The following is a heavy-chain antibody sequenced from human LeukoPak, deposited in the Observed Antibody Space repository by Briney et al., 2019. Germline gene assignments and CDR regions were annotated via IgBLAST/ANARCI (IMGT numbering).Heavy chain of an antibody. CDR1: GGSISSYY. Sequence: KPSETLSLTCTVSGGSISSYYWSWIRQPPGKGLEWIGSIYYSGSTYYNPSLKSRVTISVDTPKNQFSLKLNSVTATDTAVYYCARHYGPWGQGTLVTVSS. CDR2: IYYSGST. D-gene: IGHD3-10*01. V-gene: IGHV4-39*01. J-gene: IGHJ4*02. CDR3: ARHYGP.